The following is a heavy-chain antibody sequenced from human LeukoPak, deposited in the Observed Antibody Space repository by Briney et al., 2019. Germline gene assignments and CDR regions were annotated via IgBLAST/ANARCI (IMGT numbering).Heavy chain of an antibody. V-gene: IGHV3-23*01. CDR2: ISGSSGST. CDR1: GFTFSSYS. Sequence: GGSLRLSCAASGFTFSSYSMSWVRQAPGKGLEWVSGISGSSGSTYSADSVKGRFTISRDNSKNTLYLQMNSLRAEDTAVYYCARGYYYDSSEYYFDYWGQGTLVTVSS. CDR3: ARGYYYDSSEYYFDY. D-gene: IGHD3-22*01. J-gene: IGHJ4*02.